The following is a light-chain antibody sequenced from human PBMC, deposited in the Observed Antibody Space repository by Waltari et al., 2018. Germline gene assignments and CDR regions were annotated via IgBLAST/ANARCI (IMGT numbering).Light chain of an antibody. CDR1: QSISSY. Sequence: DLQLTKHPPSLSRSVRYRVTITCRASQSISSYLNWYQQKPGKAPKLLIYAASSLQSGVPSRFSGSGSGTDFTLTISSLQPEDFATYYCQQSYSTPWTFGQGTKVEIK. J-gene: IGKJ1*01. CDR2: AAS. CDR3: QQSYSTPWT. V-gene: IGKV1-39*01.